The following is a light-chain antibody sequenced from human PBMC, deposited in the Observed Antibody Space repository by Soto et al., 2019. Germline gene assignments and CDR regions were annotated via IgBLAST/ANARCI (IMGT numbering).Light chain of an antibody. Sequence: QSALTQPPSVSGAPGQRVTISCTGSSSNIGAGYDVHWYQQLPGTAPKLLIYGNSNRPSGVPDRFSGSKSGTSASLAITGLHAEDEADYYCQSYDSSLSGPYVFGTGTQLTVL. CDR2: GNS. J-gene: IGLJ1*01. CDR3: QSYDSSLSGPYV. CDR1: SSNIGAGYD. V-gene: IGLV1-40*01.